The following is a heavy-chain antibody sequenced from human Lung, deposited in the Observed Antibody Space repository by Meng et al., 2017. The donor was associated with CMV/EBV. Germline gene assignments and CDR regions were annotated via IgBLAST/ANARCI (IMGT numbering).Heavy chain of an antibody. CDR3: ANGHCSGAICSGAVDI. V-gene: IGHV3-53*01. J-gene: IGHJ3*02. CDR1: GFTVSSHY. CDR2: IYNVGNT. Sequence: GESLKISCVASGFTVSSHYMSWVRQAPGRGLEWVSVIYNVGNTYYADSVKGRFTVSRDNSKNTLYLQMNTLRPEDTAVYYCANGHCSGAICSGAVDIWGQGTMVXVSS. D-gene: IGHD2-15*01.